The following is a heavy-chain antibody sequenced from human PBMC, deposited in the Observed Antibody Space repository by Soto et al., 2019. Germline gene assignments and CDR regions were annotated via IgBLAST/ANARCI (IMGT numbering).Heavy chain of an antibody. V-gene: IGHV4-30-4*01. Sequence: SETLSLTCTVSGGSISSGVYYWIWIRQPPGKGLEWIGYIYYSGSTYYNPSLKSRDTISVDTSKNQFSLKLSSVTAAEPAVYYCARAHIYCGDDCYSYFNYWGQGALVNV. CDR3: ARAHIYCGDDCYSYFNY. CDR2: IYYSGST. J-gene: IGHJ4*02. CDR1: GGSISSGVYY. D-gene: IGHD2-21*02.